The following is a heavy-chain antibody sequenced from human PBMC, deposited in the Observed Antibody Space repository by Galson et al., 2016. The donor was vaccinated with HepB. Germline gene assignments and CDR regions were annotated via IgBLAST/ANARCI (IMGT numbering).Heavy chain of an antibody. D-gene: IGHD6-19*01. CDR1: GFPFSMYD. J-gene: IGHJ3*02. CDR3: ARGGRSSGWNFHDFFDI. V-gene: IGHV3-13*01. Sequence: SLRLSCAASGFPFSMYDMHWVRQVTGKGLEWVSGIGTAGDTYYSGSVKGRFTISRENAKNSLYLQMNSLRAGDAAVYYCARGGRSSGWNFHDFFDIWGQGTMVAVSS. CDR2: IGTAGDT.